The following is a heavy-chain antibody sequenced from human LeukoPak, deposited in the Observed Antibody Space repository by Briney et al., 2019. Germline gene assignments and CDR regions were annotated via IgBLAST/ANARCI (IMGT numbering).Heavy chain of an antibody. V-gene: IGHV4-39*01. CDR3: ARQGYDFWSGYFTVGFDP. Sequence: SETLSLTCTVSGGSISSSSYYWGWIRPPPGKGLEWIGSIYYSGSTYYNPSLKSRVTISVDTSKNQFSLKLSSVTAADTAVHYCARQGYDFWSGYFTVGFDPWGQGTLVTVSS. CDR1: GGSISSSSYY. D-gene: IGHD3-3*01. J-gene: IGHJ5*02. CDR2: IYYSGST.